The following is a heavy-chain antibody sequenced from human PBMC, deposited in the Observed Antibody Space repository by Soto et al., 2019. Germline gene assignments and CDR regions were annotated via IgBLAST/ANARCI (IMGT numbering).Heavy chain of an antibody. D-gene: IGHD3-22*01. J-gene: IGHJ6*02. CDR1: GYTFTSYY. V-gene: IGHV1-46*01. CDR3: ARLYYDSSGYYYSRYYYGMDV. Sequence: GASVKVSCKASGYTFTSYYMHWVRQAPGQGLEWMGIINPSGRSTSYAQKFQGRVTMTRDMSTSTVYMELSSLRSEDTAVYYCARLYYDSSGYYYSRYYYGMDVWGQGTTVTVSS. CDR2: INPSGRST.